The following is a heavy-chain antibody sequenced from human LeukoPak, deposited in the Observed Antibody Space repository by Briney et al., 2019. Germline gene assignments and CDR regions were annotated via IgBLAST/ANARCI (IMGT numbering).Heavy chain of an antibody. V-gene: IGHV4-59*01. CDR2: IYYSGST. CDR3: ARATGSGREVFT. D-gene: IGHD3-10*01. J-gene: IGHJ5*02. Sequence: SETLSLTCTVSGGSISSYYWSWIRQPPGKGLEWIGYIYYSGSTNYNPSLKSPVTISVDTSKNQFSLKLGSVTAADTAVYYCARATGSGREVFTWGQGTLVTVSS. CDR1: GGSISSYY.